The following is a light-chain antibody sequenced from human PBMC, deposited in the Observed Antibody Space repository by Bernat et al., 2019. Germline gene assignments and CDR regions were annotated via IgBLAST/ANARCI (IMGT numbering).Light chain of an antibody. CDR1: KLGSKY. CDR3: QAWDSSTGV. J-gene: IGLJ3*02. V-gene: IGLV3-1*01. Sequence: SYELTQPPAVSVSPGQTASITCSGDKLGSKYTCWYQQRPGQSPVVLIYQDDKRPSGIPERFSASHSGNTATLTISGAQAMDEAEYYCQAWDSSTGVFGGGTKLTVL. CDR2: QDD.